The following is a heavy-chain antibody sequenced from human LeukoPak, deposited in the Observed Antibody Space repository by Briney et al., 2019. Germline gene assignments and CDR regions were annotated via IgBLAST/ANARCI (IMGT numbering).Heavy chain of an antibody. V-gene: IGHV3-23*01. J-gene: IGHJ4*02. CDR2: LFTGCGRT. D-gene: IGHD3-10*01. Sequence: GGSLRLSCAASGFTFNNYLMSWVRQAPGKGLEWVSVLFTGCGRTLYADSVKGRSTISGDTSRTTLYLQMNGLRAEDTAVYYCAKECDYSPGHKFDLWGQGTLVTVSS. CDR3: AKECDYSPGHKFDL. CDR1: GFTFNNYL.